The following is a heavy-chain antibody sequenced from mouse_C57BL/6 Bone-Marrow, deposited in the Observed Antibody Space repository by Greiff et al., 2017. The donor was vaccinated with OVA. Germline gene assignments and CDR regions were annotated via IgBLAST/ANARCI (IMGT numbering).Heavy chain of an antibody. CDR1: GFTFSSYT. V-gene: IGHV5-9*01. J-gene: IGHJ3*01. D-gene: IGHD4-1*01. Sequence: EVQLVESGGGLVKPGGSLKLSCAASGFTFSSYTMSWVRQTPEKRLEWVATISGGGGNTYYPDSVKGRFTISRDNAKNTLYLQMSSLRSEDTALYYCARTGPNWDLAYWGQGTLVTVSA. CDR2: ISGGGGNT. CDR3: ARTGPNWDLAY.